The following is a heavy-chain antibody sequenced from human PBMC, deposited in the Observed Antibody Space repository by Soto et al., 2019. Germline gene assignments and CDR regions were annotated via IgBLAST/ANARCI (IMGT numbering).Heavy chain of an antibody. D-gene: IGHD5-18*01. J-gene: IGHJ4*02. Sequence: PGGSLRLSCAASGFTFSSYSMNWVRQAPGKGLEWVAVISYDGSNKYYADSVKGRFTISRDNSKNTLYLQMNSLRAEDTAVYYCARVAGWIQLWLPVDYWGQGTLVTVSS. CDR2: ISYDGSNK. V-gene: IGHV3-30*03. CDR1: GFTFSSYS. CDR3: ARVAGWIQLWLPVDY.